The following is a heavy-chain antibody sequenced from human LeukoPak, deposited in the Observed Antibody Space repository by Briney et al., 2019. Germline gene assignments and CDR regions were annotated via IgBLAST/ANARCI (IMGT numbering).Heavy chain of an antibody. CDR3: AKDKIVGAIFRFDY. D-gene: IGHD1-26*01. CDR1: GFTFSNVW. V-gene: IGHV3-15*01. J-gene: IGHJ4*02. Sequence: GGSLRLSCSASGFTFSNVWMSWVRQAPGKGLEWVGRIKSRTDGGTTDFAAPVKGRFTISRDDSKTTVNLEMNRLRAEDTAVYYCAKDKIVGAIFRFDYWGQGTLVTVSS. CDR2: IKSRTDGGTT.